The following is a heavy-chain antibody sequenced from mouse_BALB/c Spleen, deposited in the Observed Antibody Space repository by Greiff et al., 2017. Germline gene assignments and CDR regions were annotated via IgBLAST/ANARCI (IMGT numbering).Heavy chain of an antibody. CDR3: ARGGDGYYAYFDY. CDR1: GFTFSDYY. D-gene: IGHD2-3*01. Sequence: QLVESGGGLVKPGGSLKLSCAASGFTFSDYYMYWVRQTPEKRLEWVATISDGGSYTYYPDSVKGRFTISRDNAKNNLYLQMSSLKSEDTAMYYCARGGDGYYAYFDYWGQGTTLTVSS. V-gene: IGHV5-4*02. J-gene: IGHJ2*01. CDR2: ISDGGSYT.